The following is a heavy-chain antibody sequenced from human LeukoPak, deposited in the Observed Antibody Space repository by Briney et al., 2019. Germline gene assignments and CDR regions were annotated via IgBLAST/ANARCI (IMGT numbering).Heavy chain of an antibody. CDR3: ARDPVSSWFSLDY. CDR2: ISSSSSNI. V-gene: IGHV3-21*01. CDR1: GFTFSKYS. D-gene: IGHD6-13*01. J-gene: IGHJ4*02. Sequence: GGSLRLSCVASGFTFSKYSMNWVRQAPGKGLEWVSSISSSSSNIYYTDSVKGRFTISRDNAKNSVYLQMNSLRAEDTAVYYCARDPVSSWFSLDYWGQGTLVTVSS.